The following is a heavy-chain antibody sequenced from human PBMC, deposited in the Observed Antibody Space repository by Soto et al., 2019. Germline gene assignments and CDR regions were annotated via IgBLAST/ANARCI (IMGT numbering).Heavy chain of an antibody. CDR3: ARVGGYYYYYMDV. CDR2: ISSSSYI. CDR1: GFTFSSYS. Sequence: PGGSLRLSCAASGFTFSSYSMNWVRQAPGKGLEWVSSISSSSYIYYADSVKGRFTISRDNAKNSLYLQMNSLRAEDTAVYYCARVGGYYYYYMDVWGKGTTVTVSS. J-gene: IGHJ6*03. D-gene: IGHD2-15*01. V-gene: IGHV3-21*01.